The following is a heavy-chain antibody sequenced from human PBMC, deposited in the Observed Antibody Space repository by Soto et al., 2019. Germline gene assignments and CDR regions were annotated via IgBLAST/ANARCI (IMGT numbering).Heavy chain of an antibody. D-gene: IGHD2-15*01. Sequence: GGSLRLSCAASGFTFSSYSMNWVRQAPGKGLEWVSSISSSSSYIYYADSVKGRFTISRDNAKNSLYLQMNSLRAEDTAVYYCARGDCSGGSCPAGDAFDIWGQGKMVTV. J-gene: IGHJ3*02. V-gene: IGHV3-21*01. CDR2: ISSSSSYI. CDR1: GFTFSSYS. CDR3: ARGDCSGGSCPAGDAFDI.